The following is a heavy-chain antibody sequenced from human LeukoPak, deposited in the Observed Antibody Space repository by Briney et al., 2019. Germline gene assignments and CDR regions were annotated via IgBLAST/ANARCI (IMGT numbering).Heavy chain of an antibody. CDR3: AKDDYYDSSGYYPRPDY. J-gene: IGHJ4*02. D-gene: IGHD3-22*01. CDR1: GFTFSSYG. Sequence: GGSLRLSCAASGFTFSSYGMHWVRQAPGKGLEWVAVISYDGSNKYYADSVKGRFTISRDNSKNTLYLQMNSLRAEDTAVYYCAKDDYYDSSGYYPRPDYWGQGTLVTVSS. CDR2: ISYDGSNK. V-gene: IGHV3-30*18.